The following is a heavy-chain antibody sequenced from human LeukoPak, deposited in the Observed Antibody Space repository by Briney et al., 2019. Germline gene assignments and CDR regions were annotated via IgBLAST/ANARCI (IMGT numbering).Heavy chain of an antibody. J-gene: IGHJ4*02. CDR1: GYTFTGYY. D-gene: IGHD3-10*01. V-gene: IGHV1-2*02. CDR2: INPNGGGT. Sequence: GSVKVSCKASGYTFTGYYMHWVRQAPGQGLEWMGWINPNGGGTNYAQKFQRRVTMTRDTSISTAYRELSRLTSDDTAVYYCARGNFYYHKGYSPELRYWGQGTLVTVSS. CDR3: ARGNFYYHKGYSPELRY.